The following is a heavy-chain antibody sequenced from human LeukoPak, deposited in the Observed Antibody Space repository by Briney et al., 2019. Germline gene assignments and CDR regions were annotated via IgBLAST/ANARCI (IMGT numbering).Heavy chain of an antibody. D-gene: IGHD5-18*01. CDR1: GGSISSSSYY. CDR2: IYYSGST. V-gene: IGHV4-39*01. J-gene: IGHJ4*02. CDR3: ATVDTAMVGRYFDY. Sequence: SETLSLTCTVSGGSISSSSYYWGWIRQPPGTGLEWIGSIYYSGSTYYNPSLKSRVTISVDTSKDQFSLKLSSVTAADTAVYYCATVDTAMVGRYFDYWGQGTLVTVSS.